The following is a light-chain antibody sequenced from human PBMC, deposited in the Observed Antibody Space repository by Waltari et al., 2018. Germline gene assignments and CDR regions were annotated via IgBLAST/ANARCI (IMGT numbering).Light chain of an antibody. Sequence: DIQVTQSPSFLSASVGDRVTFTCRASQNIDNFFNWYQQKPGSAPRLLVYAAINLENGVPSRFSASGSGTEFTLTISSPQPEDFATYYCQQSFKIPLSFGGGTKVEIK. V-gene: IGKV1-39*01. CDR2: AAI. CDR3: QQSFKIPLS. J-gene: IGKJ4*01. CDR1: QNIDNF.